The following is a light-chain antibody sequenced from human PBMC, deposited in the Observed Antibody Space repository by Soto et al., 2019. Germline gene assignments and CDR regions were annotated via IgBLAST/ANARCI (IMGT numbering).Light chain of an antibody. CDR1: QPIHGY. Sequence: DIQMTQSPSSLSASVGDRVTITCRTSQPIHGYFNWYQQKPGRAPKVLIYAVSTLQSGVPSRFSGSGSGTDFTLTISSLQPEDFATYYCQQSYSAPSFGGGTKVEIK. CDR2: AVS. J-gene: IGKJ4*01. CDR3: QQSYSAPS. V-gene: IGKV1-39*01.